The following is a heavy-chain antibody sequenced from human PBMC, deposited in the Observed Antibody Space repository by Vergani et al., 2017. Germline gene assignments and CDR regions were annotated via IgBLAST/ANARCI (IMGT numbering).Heavy chain of an antibody. CDR1: GGSFSGYY. Sequence: QVQLQQWGAGLLKPSETLSLTCAVYGGSFSGYYWSWIRQPPGKGRELIGEINHSGRTNYNPALKSRVTISVDTSKNQFSLKLSSVTAADTAVYYCASDSGYAYDYWGQGTLVTVSS. CDR2: INHSGRT. D-gene: IGHD5-12*01. J-gene: IGHJ4*02. CDR3: ASDSGYAYDY. V-gene: IGHV4-34*01.